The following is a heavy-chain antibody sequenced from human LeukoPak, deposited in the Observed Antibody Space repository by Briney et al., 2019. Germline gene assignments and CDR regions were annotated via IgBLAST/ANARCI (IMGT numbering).Heavy chain of an antibody. CDR1: GGSIGSSSYY. Sequence: SETLSLTCTISGGSIGSSSYYWGWIRQPPGKGLEWIGTIYYSGRTYYNPSLKSRVTISVDTPKNEFSLRLSSVTAADTAVYYCARLYYYDSSGPPLWGRGTLVTVSS. J-gene: IGHJ4*02. D-gene: IGHD3-22*01. V-gene: IGHV4-39*01. CDR2: IYYSGRT. CDR3: ARLYYYDSSGPPL.